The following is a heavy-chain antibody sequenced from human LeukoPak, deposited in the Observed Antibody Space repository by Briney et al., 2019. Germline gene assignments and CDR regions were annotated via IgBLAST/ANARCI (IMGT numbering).Heavy chain of an antibody. CDR3: ARVRTSCNPECDYYYMDV. CDR2: IYHSGST. D-gene: IGHD2-2*01. Sequence: PSETLSLTCAVSGGSISSSNWWSWVRQPPGKGLEWIGEIYHSGSTNYNPSLKSRVTISVDKSKNQFSLKLSSVTAADTAVYYCARVRTSCNPECDYYYMDVWGKGTTVTVSS. CDR1: GGSISSSNW. J-gene: IGHJ6*03. V-gene: IGHV4-4*02.